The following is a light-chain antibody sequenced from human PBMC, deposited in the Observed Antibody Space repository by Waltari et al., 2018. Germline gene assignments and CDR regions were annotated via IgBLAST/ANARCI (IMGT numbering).Light chain of an antibody. CDR1: SNDVGRYNL. CDR3: CSYASGSTII. Sequence: QSALTQPASVSGSPGQSITISCTGTSNDVGRYNLVSWYKRPPGKAPELLIYEGSTRPSGVSNRFSGSKSGNTASLTISGLQAEDEADYFCCSYASGSTIIFGGGTKLTVL. CDR2: EGS. V-gene: IGLV2-23*01. J-gene: IGLJ2*01.